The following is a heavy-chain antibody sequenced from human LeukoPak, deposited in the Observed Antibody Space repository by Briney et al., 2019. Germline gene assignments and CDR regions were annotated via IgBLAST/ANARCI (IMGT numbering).Heavy chain of an antibody. V-gene: IGHV1-2*02. CDR2: INPNSGGT. Sequence: ASMKVSCKASGYTFIGYYIHWVRQAPGQGLEWMGWINPNSGGTNYAQKFQGRVTMTRDTSISTAYMELSRLRSDDTAVYYCARAYYGSGSFDYWGQGTLVTVSS. J-gene: IGHJ4*02. CDR1: GYTFIGYY. CDR3: ARAYYGSGSFDY. D-gene: IGHD3-10*01.